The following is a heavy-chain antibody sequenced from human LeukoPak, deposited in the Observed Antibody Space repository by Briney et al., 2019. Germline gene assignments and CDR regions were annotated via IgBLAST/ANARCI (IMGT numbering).Heavy chain of an antibody. J-gene: IGHJ4*02. CDR1: GFTFSSYA. Sequence: GGSLRLSCAASGFTFSSYAMNWVRQAPGKGLDWVSTISGSGGSTYYADSVKGRFTISRDNSKNTLYLQMNSLRAEDTAVYYCAKDPGGREFDYWGQGTLVTVSS. D-gene: IGHD1-26*01. V-gene: IGHV3-23*01. CDR2: ISGSGGST. CDR3: AKDPGGREFDY.